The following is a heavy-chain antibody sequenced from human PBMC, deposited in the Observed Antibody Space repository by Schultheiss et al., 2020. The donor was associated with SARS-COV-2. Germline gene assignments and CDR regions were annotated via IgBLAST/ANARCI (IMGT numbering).Heavy chain of an antibody. V-gene: IGHV3-72*01. Sequence: GGSLRLSCAASGFPFSDHYMDWVRQAPGRGLEWVDRSRNKANSYTTEYAASVKGRFIVSRDDSKNSLYLQMNSLKSEDTAVYYCATSLSGSSGYYYAYFHHWGQGTLVTVSS. CDR2: SRNKANSYTT. D-gene: IGHD3-22*01. J-gene: IGHJ1*01. CDR3: ATSLSGSSGYYYAYFHH. CDR1: GFPFSDHY.